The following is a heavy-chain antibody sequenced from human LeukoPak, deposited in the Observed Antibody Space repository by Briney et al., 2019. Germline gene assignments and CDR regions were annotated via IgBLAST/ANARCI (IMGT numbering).Heavy chain of an antibody. Sequence: SETLSLTCTVSGASINTYYWSWVRQPPGKGLEWIGYIYYSGSTKYNPSLRSRVTISVDRSKNQFSLKLTSVTAADTAVYYCARDLEGDNSFDPWGQGTRVTVAS. CDR1: GASINTYY. CDR2: IYYSGST. CDR3: ARDLEGDNSFDP. V-gene: IGHV4-59*01. J-gene: IGHJ5*02. D-gene: IGHD3-3*01.